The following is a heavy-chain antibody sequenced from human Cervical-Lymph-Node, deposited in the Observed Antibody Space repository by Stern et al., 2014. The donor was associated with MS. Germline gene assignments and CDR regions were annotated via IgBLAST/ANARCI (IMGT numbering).Heavy chain of an antibody. V-gene: IGHV1-18*01. D-gene: IGHD6-19*01. CDR1: GSTFTHYG. Sequence: QVQLVQSGAEVKKPGASVKVSCKASGSTFTHYGVSWVRQAPGQGLEWMGWVRSYNGHTKYAPRFQGRVTMTTDTSTNTAYMEMRGLRSDDTAVYYCAKNTSGFDSWGQGTLVTVSS. CDR2: VRSYNGHT. J-gene: IGHJ5*01. CDR3: AKNTSGFDS.